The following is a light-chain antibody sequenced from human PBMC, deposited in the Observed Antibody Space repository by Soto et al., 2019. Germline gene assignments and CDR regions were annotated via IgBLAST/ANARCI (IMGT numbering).Light chain of an antibody. CDR2: EVS. CDR3: SSYAGSHYV. CDR1: SSDVGGYNF. J-gene: IGLJ1*01. Sequence: QSVLTQPPSASGSPGQSVTISCTGASSDVGGYNFVSWYQQRPGKAPKVIIYEVSKRPSGVPDRFSGSKSGNTASLTVSGLQAEDEADYYCSSYAGSHYVFGTGTRSP. V-gene: IGLV2-8*01.